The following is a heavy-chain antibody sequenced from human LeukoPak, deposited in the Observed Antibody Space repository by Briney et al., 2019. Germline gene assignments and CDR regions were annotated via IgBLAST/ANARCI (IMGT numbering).Heavy chain of an antibody. Sequence: SGTLSLTCDVSGGSISRTNWWSWVRQSPGQGLEWIGEISLSGRTNYNPSLQSRVTMSLDESKNQLSLDLASVTAADTAVYYCSRESGAFSPFGYWGQGTLVTVHS. D-gene: IGHD1-26*01. J-gene: IGHJ4*02. CDR3: SRESGAFSPFGY. CDR2: ISLSGRT. V-gene: IGHV4-4*02. CDR1: GGSISRTNW.